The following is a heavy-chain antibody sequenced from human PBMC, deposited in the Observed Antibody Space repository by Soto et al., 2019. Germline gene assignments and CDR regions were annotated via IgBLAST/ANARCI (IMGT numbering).Heavy chain of an antibody. J-gene: IGHJ4*02. V-gene: IGHV3-11*01. CDR2: ISSSGSTI. CDR3: ARRYCSGGSCYFDPVYYFDY. D-gene: IGHD2-15*01. CDR1: GFTFSDYY. Sequence: GGSLRLSCAASGFTFSDYYMSWIRQAPGKGLEWVSYISSSGSTIYYADSVKGRFTISRDNAKNSLYLQMNSLRAEDTAVYYCARRYCSGGSCYFDPVYYFDYWGQGTLVTVSS.